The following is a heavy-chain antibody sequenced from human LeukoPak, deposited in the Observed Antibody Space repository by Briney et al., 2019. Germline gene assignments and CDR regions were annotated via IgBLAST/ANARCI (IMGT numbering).Heavy chain of an antibody. J-gene: IGHJ4*02. D-gene: IGHD2-2*01. CDR2: ISGSVGST. CDR3: AKIAGYCSGSSCSPFDY. Sequence: GGSLRLSCAASGFTFSSYAMAWVRQAPGAGLEWVSAISGSVGSTYYVDSVKGRFTISRDNSKNTLYLQMNSLRAEDTAVYYCAKIAGYCSGSSCSPFDYWGQGTLVTVSS. V-gene: IGHV3-23*01. CDR1: GFTFSSYA.